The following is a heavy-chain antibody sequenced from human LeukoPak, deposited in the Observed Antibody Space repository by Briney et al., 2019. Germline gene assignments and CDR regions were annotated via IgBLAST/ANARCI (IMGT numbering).Heavy chain of an antibody. V-gene: IGHV3-30*18. CDR2: ISYDGSNK. CDR3: AKGKVGAGLELDY. CDR1: GFTFSRYG. Sequence: QSGGSLRLSCAASGFTFSRYGMHWVRQAPGKGLEWVAVISYDGSNKYYADSVKGRFTISRDNSKNTLYLQMNSLRAEDTAVYYCAKGKVGAGLELDYWGQGTLVTVSS. D-gene: IGHD1-26*01. J-gene: IGHJ4*02.